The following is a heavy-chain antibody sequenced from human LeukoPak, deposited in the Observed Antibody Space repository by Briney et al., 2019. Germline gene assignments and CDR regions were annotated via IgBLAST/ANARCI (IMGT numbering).Heavy chain of an antibody. CDR2: IYYSGST. D-gene: IGHD6-13*01. V-gene: IGHV4-59*08. Sequence: PSETLSLTCTVAGGSIRMDYWSWSRQPPGKGLERIGYIYYSGSTNYNPSLKSRVTISVDTSKNQFSLKLSSVTAADTAVYYCARLSAAYYGMDVWGQGTTVTVSS. CDR3: ARLSAAYYGMDV. J-gene: IGHJ6*02. CDR1: GGSIRMDY.